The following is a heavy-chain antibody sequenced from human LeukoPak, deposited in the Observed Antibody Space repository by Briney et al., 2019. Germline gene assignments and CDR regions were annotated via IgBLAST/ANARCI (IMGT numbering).Heavy chain of an antibody. J-gene: IGHJ3*02. CDR1: GGSISTNNHY. Sequence: PSETLSLTCTVSGGSISTNNHYRGWIRQPPGKGLEWIGNIYYSGSTDYNPSLKSRVTISVDTSENHFSLKVTSVTAADTAVYYCARWRHGYNSVDAFDIWGQGVMVTVSS. CDR2: IYYSGST. CDR3: ARWRHGYNSVDAFDI. V-gene: IGHV4-39*01. D-gene: IGHD5-24*01.